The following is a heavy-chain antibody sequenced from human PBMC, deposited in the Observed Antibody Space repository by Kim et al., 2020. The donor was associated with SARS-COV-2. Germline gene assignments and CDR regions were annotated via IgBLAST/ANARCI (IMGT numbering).Heavy chain of an antibody. Sequence: ADSVKGRFTISRDNSKNTRYLQMNSLRAEDTAVYYCARSGLLSTYYYMDVWGKGTTVTVSS. CDR3: ARSGLLSTYYYMDV. J-gene: IGHJ6*03. D-gene: IGHD2-2*01. V-gene: IGHV3-30*01.